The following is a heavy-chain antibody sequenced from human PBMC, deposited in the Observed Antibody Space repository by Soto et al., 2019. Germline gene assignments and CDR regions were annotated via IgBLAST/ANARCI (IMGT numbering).Heavy chain of an antibody. CDR2: IYYSGST. V-gene: IGHV4-59*01. CDR1: GDSISSNF. D-gene: IGHD1-1*01. CDR3: ARASRNWNFDY. J-gene: IGHJ4*02. Sequence: SETLSLTCTVSGDSISSNFWSWIRQPPGKGLEWIGYIYYSGSTNYSPSLKSRVTISVDTSKNQFSLKLSSVTAADTAVYYCARASRNWNFDYWGQGTLDTVSS.